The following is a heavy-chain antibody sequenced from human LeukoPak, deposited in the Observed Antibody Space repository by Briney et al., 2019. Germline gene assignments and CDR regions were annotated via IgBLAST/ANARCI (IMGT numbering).Heavy chain of an antibody. V-gene: IGHV4-39*07. D-gene: IGHD6-13*01. CDR3: ARAGIAPDWFDP. J-gene: IGHJ5*02. CDR1: GGFISSSSYY. CDR2: IYYSGST. Sequence: PSETLSLTCTVSGGFISSSSYYWGWIRQPPGKGLEWIGSIYYSGSTYYNPSLKSRVTISVDTSKNQFSLKLSSVTAADTAVYYCARAGIAPDWFDPWGQGTLVTVSS.